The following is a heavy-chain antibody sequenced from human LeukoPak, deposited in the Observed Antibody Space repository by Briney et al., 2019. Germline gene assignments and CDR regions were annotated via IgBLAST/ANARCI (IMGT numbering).Heavy chain of an antibody. V-gene: IGHV4-59*11. CDR1: GGSISSHY. J-gene: IGHJ5*02. CDR3: AREVVPAAEGWFDP. D-gene: IGHD2-2*01. Sequence: SETLSLTCTVSGGSISSHYWSWIRQPPGKGREWIGYIYYSGSTNYNPSLKSRVTISVDTSKNQFSLKLSSVTAADTAVYYCAREVVPAAEGWFDPWGQGTLVTVSS. CDR2: IYYSGST.